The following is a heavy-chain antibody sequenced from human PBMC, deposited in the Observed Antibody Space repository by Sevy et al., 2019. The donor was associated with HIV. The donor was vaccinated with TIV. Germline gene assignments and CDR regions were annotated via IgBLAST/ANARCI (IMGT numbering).Heavy chain of an antibody. CDR2: ISASGGYK. D-gene: IGHD6-25*01. J-gene: IGHJ4*02. V-gene: IGHV3-23*01. CDR1: AFTFNSYV. Sequence: GGSLRLSCAVSAFTFNSYVMSWVRQAPGKGLEWVSTISASGGYKYYADSVKGRPTISRDNSKNTVYLKMNSLRAEDTAIYYCAKETIRGYYWGQGTVVTVSS. CDR3: AKETIRGYY.